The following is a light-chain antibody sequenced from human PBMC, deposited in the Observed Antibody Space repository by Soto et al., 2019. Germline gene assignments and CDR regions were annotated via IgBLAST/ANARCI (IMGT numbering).Light chain of an antibody. CDR1: QSLDSKY. J-gene: IGKJ3*01. CDR2: GTS. V-gene: IGKV3D-20*02. Sequence: ESVLTQSPGTLSLSPGERATLSCRASQSLDSKYLAWYQQRPGRAPRLLIYGTSSRATGIPDRFSGSGSGTHFILTISGLEPEDFGDYICQQSYKTPFTFGPGTKVEIK. CDR3: QQSYKTPFT.